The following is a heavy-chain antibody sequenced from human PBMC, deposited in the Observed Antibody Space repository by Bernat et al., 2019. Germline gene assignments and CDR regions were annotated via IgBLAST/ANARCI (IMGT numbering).Heavy chain of an antibody. Sequence: QEQLVQSGAEVKKPGASVKVSCKTSGFPFTGYFMHWVRQAPGQGVEWMGWINPNSGGTNYAQKFQGRVTMTRDTSINTLYMELSRLRSDDTAIYYCARERADYYDSSGHDAFDIWGQGTMVTVSS. CDR3: ARERADYYDSSGHDAFDI. V-gene: IGHV1-2*02. CDR1: GFPFTGYF. CDR2: INPNSGGT. D-gene: IGHD3-22*01. J-gene: IGHJ3*02.